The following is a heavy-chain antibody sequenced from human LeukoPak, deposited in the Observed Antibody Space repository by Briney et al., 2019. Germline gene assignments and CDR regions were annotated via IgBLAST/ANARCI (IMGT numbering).Heavy chain of an antibody. CDR1: GGSFSGYY. CDR2: INHSGST. CDR3: ARRMSVSSSGRKGDFDY. J-gene: IGHJ4*02. D-gene: IGHD6-19*01. Sequence: SETLSLTCAVYGGSFSGYYWSWIRQPPGKGLEWIGEINHSGSTNYDPSLKSRVTISVDTSKNQFSLKLSSVTAADTAVYYCARRMSVSSSGRKGDFDYRGQGTLVTVSS. V-gene: IGHV4-34*01.